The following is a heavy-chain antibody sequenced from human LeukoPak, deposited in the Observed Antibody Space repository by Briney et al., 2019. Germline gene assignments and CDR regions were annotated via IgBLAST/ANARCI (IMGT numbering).Heavy chain of an antibody. Sequence: SETLSLTCAAYGGSFSGYYWSWIRQPPGKGLEWIGEINHSGSTNYNPSLKSRVTISVDTSKNQFSLKLSSVTAADTAVYYCARARIAAATPAFDYCGQGTLVTVSS. CDR3: ARARIAAATPAFDY. CDR1: GGSFSGYY. D-gene: IGHD6-13*01. J-gene: IGHJ4*02. CDR2: INHSGST. V-gene: IGHV4-34*01.